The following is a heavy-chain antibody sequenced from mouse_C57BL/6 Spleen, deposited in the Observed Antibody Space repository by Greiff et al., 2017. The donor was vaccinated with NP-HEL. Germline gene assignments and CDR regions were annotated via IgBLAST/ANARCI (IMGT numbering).Heavy chain of an antibody. CDR2: INPYNGGT. D-gene: IGHD1-1*01. CDR3: ESSTFYYGSSFYYFDY. Sequence: VQLKQSGPELVKPGASVKLSCKASGYTFTDYNMHWVKQSHGKSLEWIGYINPYNGGTSYNQKFKGKATLTVNKSSSTASMELRSLTSEDSAVYVCESSTFYYGSSFYYFDYWGQGTTLTVSS. J-gene: IGHJ2*01. CDR1: GYTFTDYN. V-gene: IGHV1-22*01.